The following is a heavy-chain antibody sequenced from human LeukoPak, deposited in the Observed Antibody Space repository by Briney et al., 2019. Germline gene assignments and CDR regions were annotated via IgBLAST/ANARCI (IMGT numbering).Heavy chain of an antibody. J-gene: IGHJ4*02. CDR1: GHTLSDLS. CDR3: ATPVPRDTSGYYYRFDY. Sequence: GASVKVSCKVSGHTLSDLSMHWVRQTPGKGLEWMGGFNPEDAETIYAQKFQGRVTMTEDTSTDTVYMELNSLISDDTAVYYCATPVPRDTSGYYYRFDYWGQGTLVTVSS. D-gene: IGHD3-22*01. CDR2: FNPEDAET. V-gene: IGHV1-24*01.